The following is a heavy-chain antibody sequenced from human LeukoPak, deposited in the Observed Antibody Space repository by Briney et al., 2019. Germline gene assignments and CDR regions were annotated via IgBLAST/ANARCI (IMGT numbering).Heavy chain of an antibody. CDR3: ARAGLPIFYYYMDV. Sequence: ASVKVSCKASGYTFTDYYMHWVRQAPGQGLEWMGWINPNSGGTNYAQKFQGRVTMTRDTSINTAYMELSRLRSDDTAVYYCARAGLPIFYYYMDVWGKGTTVTISS. V-gene: IGHV1-2*02. CDR2: INPNSGGT. CDR1: GYTFTDYY. J-gene: IGHJ6*03. D-gene: IGHD5-12*01.